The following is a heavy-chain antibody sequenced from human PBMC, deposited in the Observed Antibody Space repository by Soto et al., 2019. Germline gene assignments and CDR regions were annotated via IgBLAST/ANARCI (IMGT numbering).Heavy chain of an antibody. CDR2: IYYSGST. D-gene: IGHD6-13*01. CDR3: ARMKSLSSWYNYYYYGMDV. J-gene: IGHJ6*02. Sequence: PSETLSLTCTVSGGSISSSSYYWGWIRQPPGKGLEWIGSIYYSGSTYYNPSLKSRVTISVDTSKNQFSLKLSSVTAADTAVYYCARMKSLSSWYNYYYYGMDVWGQGTTVTVSS. V-gene: IGHV4-39*01. CDR1: GGSISSSSYY.